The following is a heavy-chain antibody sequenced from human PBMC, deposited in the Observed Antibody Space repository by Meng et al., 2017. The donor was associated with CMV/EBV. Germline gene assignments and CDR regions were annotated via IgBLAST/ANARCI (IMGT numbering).Heavy chain of an antibody. D-gene: IGHD4-11*01. V-gene: IGHV3-30*02. Sequence: GGSLRLSCAASGFTFSSYGMHWVRQAPGKGLEWVAFIRYDGSNKYYADSVKGRFTISRDNSKNTLYLQMNSLRAEDTAVYYCAKASMDYSNYAEYFDYWGQGTLVTVSS. CDR3: AKASMDYSNYAEYFDY. J-gene: IGHJ4*02. CDR1: GFTFSSYG. CDR2: IRYDGSNK.